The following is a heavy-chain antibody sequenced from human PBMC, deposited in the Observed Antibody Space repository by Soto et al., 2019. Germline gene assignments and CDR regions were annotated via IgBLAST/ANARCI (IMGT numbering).Heavy chain of an antibody. CDR3: ARDLAAADY. CDR1: GYIFINYY. J-gene: IGHJ4*02. CDR2: INPNGGST. Sequence: QVHLVQSGAEVKKPGASVKVSCKASGYIFINYYIHWVRQAPGQGLEWIGIINPNGGSTNYAQKFRGRFTMAGDTSSSTVYMDLSSVRSDETAVYYCARDLAAADYWGQGTLVTVSS. D-gene: IGHD6-13*01. V-gene: IGHV1-46*01.